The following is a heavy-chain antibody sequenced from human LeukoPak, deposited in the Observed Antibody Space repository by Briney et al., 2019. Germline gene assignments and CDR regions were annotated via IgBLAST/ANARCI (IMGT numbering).Heavy chain of an antibody. CDR3: AKGNYDFWSGYYKNYGMDV. J-gene: IGHJ6*02. Sequence: GGPLRLSCAASGFTFSSYAMSWVRQAPGKGLEWVSVISGGGGNTYYTDSVKGRFTISRDNSKNTLFLQMNSLRAEDTAVYYCAKGNYDFWSGYYKNYGMDVWGQGTTVTVSS. D-gene: IGHD3-3*01. V-gene: IGHV3-23*01. CDR1: GFTFSSYA. CDR2: ISGGGGNT.